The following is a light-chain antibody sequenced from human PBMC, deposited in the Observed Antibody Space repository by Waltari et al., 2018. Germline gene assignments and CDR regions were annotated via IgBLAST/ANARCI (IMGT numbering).Light chain of an antibody. CDR1: QSLVHSNGNTY. V-gene: IGKV2-30*02. Sequence: DVVLTQSPLSLPVTLGQPASISCKSRQSLVHSNGNTYLQWFQQRPCQSPRRLIYTVSNRESGVPDRFSGIGSGTDFTLKISRVEAEDVGVYYCMQGTHWPYTFGQGTRLDIK. CDR3: MQGTHWPYT. CDR2: TVS. J-gene: IGKJ2*01.